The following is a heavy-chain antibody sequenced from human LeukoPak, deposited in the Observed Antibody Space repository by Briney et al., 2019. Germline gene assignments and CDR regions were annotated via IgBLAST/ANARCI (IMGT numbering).Heavy chain of an antibody. CDR2: INSDGTST. V-gene: IGHV3-74*01. CDR3: ARDFYYAAP. CDR1: GFTFSSYW. Sequence: GGSLRLSCAASGFTFSSYWMYWVRQPPGKGLVWVSRINSDGTSTSYADSVKGRFTISRDNAKNTLSLQTNSLRAEDTAVYYCARDFYYAAPWGQGTLVTVSS. D-gene: IGHD3-10*01. J-gene: IGHJ5*02.